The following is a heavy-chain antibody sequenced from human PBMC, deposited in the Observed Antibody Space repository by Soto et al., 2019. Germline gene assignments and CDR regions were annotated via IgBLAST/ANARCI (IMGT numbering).Heavy chain of an antibody. CDR2: ISSSGDTG. D-gene: IGHD6-19*01. V-gene: IGHV3-11*01. CDR1: GFTFSAYY. J-gene: IGHJ4*02. CDR3: ARDRGAVVGQFFDY. Sequence: QVQLVESGGGLVKPGGSLRLSCAASGFTFSAYYMSWIRQAPGKGLEWISYISSSGDTGNYADSVKGRFTVSRDNAKNSLYLQMNSLRADYTAVYYCARDRGAVVGQFFDYWGQGTLVTVSS.